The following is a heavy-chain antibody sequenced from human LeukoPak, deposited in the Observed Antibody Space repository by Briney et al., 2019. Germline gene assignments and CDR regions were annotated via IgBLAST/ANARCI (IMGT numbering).Heavy chain of an antibody. CDR3: ARRYCSSTSCYYFDY. J-gene: IGHJ4*02. V-gene: IGHV1-2*02. Sequence: ASVKVSCKASGYTFTDYYMHWVQQAPGHGLEWMGWINVNRGGTNYAQRFQGRVTMTRDTSITTAYMELSRLKSDDTAVYYCARRYCSSTSCYYFDYWGQGTLVTVSS. D-gene: IGHD2-2*01. CDR1: GYTFTDYY. CDR2: INVNRGGT.